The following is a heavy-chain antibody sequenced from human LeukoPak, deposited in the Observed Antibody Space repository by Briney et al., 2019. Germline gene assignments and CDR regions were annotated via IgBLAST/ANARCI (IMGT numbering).Heavy chain of an antibody. V-gene: IGHV1-3*01. D-gene: IGHD1-14*01. CDR3: ATRGFYFDY. J-gene: IGHJ4*02. CDR1: GFTFTSYA. Sequence: GGSLRLSCAASGFTFTSYAMHWVRQAPGQRLEWMGWINAGNGNTKYSQKFQGRVTMTENTSTDTAYMELSSLRSEDTAVYYCATRGFYFDYWGQGTLVTVSS. CDR2: INAGNGNT.